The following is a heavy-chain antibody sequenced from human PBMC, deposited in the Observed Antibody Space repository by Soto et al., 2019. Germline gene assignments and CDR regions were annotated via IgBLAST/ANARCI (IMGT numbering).Heavy chain of an antibody. CDR3: ARDRPLGPYIYVWDY. CDR2: ISSSSTTI. CDR1: GFTFSSYS. Sequence: EVQLVESGGDLVQPGGSLRLSCAASGFTFSSYSMNWVRQAPGKGLEWVSYISSSSTTIYYADSVKGRFTISRDNAKNSLYLQMNSLIDEYTAVYFRARDRPLGPYIYVWDYWGQGTLVTVSS. V-gene: IGHV3-48*02. J-gene: IGHJ4*02. D-gene: IGHD2-21*01.